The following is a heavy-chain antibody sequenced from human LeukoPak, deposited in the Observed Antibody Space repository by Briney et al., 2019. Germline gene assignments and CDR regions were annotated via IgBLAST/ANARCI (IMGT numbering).Heavy chain of an antibody. CDR1: GFSFSNFG. Sequence: GGSLRLSCAASGFSFSNFGMTWVRQAPGKGLEWVSAVGDSGVRTYYADSVKGRFTVSRDNSKNTLYLRMNSLRAEDTAVYYCAKDLGYSGDPPAYFEYWGQGTLVTVSS. D-gene: IGHD2-21*02. J-gene: IGHJ4*02. V-gene: IGHV3-23*01. CDR3: AKDLGYSGDPPAYFEY. CDR2: VGDSGVRT.